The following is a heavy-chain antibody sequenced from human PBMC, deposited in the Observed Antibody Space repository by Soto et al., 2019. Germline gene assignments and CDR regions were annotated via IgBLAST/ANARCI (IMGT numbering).Heavy chain of an antibody. CDR3: ARHEAARLIWFDP. D-gene: IGHD6-6*01. CDR2: IYHSGST. V-gene: IGHV4-4*02. CDR1: SGSISSSNW. Sequence: SETLSLTCAVSSGSISSSNWWSWVRQPPGKGLEWIGEIYHSGSTNYNPSLKSRVTISVDKSKNQFSLKLSSVTAADTAVYYCARHEAARLIWFDPWGQGTLVTVSS. J-gene: IGHJ5*02.